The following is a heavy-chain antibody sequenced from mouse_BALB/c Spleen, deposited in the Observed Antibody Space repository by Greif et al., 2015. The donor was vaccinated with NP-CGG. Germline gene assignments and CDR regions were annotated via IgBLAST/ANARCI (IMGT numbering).Heavy chain of an antibody. D-gene: IGHD2-4*01. CDR2: IDPANGNT. CDR1: GFNIKDTY. V-gene: IGHV14-3*02. Sequence: VQLKQSGAELVKPGASVKLSCTASGFNIKDTYMHWVKQRPEQGLEWIGRIDPANGNTKYDPKFQGKATITADTSSNTAYLQLSSPTSEDTAVYYCARRDYDYDFDYWGQGTTLTVSS. J-gene: IGHJ2*01. CDR3: ARRDYDYDFDY.